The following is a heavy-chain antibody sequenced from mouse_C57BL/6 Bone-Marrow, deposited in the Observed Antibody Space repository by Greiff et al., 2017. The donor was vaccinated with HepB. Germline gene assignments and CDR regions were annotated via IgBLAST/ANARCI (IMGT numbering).Heavy chain of an antibody. CDR3: ARATTVVADDGYFDV. CDR1: GFTFSSYA. D-gene: IGHD1-1*01. Sequence: EVKVVESGGGLVKPGGSLKLSCAASGFTFSSYAMSWVRQTPEKRLEWVATISDGGSYTYYPDNVKGRFTISRDNAKNNLYLQMSHLKSEDTAMYYCARATTVVADDGYFDVWGTGTTVTVSS. J-gene: IGHJ1*03. V-gene: IGHV5-4*03. CDR2: ISDGGSYT.